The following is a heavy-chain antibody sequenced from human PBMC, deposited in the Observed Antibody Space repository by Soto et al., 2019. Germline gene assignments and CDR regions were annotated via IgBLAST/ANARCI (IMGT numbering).Heavy chain of an antibody. CDR1: GFTFSSFD. V-gene: IGHV3-13*01. Sequence: PGGSXRLSCAVSGFTFSSFDIHWVRQAPGKGLEWVSGIGTLSDTFYAASVQGRFTISRQNAKKSVYLQMNSLRAGDTAFYYCATGRSFYYDSNTKKTLDTWGQGTLVTVSS. D-gene: IGHD3-10*01. CDR2: IGTLSDT. CDR3: ATGRSFYYDSNTKKTLDT. J-gene: IGHJ5*02.